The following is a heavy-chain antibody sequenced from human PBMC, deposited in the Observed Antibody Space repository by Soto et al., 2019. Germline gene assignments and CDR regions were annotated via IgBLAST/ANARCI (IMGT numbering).Heavy chain of an antibody. CDR3: ARHTPAISISDH. CDR1: GGSISSSSYY. J-gene: IGHJ4*02. CDR2: IYYSGST. V-gene: IGHV4-39*01. Sequence: SEALSVTCTVSGGSISSSSYYWGWIRQPPGKGLEWIGSIYYSGSTYYNPSLKSRVTISVDTSKNQFSLKLSSVTAADTAVYYCARHTPAISISDHWGQGTLVTVS. D-gene: IGHD2-15*01.